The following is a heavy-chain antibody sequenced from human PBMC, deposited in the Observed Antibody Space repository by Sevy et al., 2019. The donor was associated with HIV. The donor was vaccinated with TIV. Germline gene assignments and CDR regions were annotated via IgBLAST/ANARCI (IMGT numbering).Heavy chain of an antibody. CDR3: ARERSGYHDAFDI. Sequence: SETLSLTCTVSGGSISSYYWSWIRQPPGKGLEWIGYIYYSGRTNYNPSLKSRVTISVDTSKNQFSLKLSSVTAADTAVYYCARERSGYHDAFDIWGQGTMVTVSS. CDR1: GGSISSYY. CDR2: IYYSGRT. V-gene: IGHV4-59*13. D-gene: IGHD3-22*01. J-gene: IGHJ3*02.